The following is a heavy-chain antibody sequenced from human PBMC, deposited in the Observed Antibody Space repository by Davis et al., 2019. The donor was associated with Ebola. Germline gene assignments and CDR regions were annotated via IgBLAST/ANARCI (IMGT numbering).Heavy chain of an antibody. Sequence: GESLKISCAASGFTFSSYAMSWVRQAPGKGLEWVSAISGSGGSTYYADSVKGRFTISRDNSKNTLYLQMNSLRAEDTAVYYCAKKGPTVPAANYWGQGTLVTVSS. V-gene: IGHV3-23*01. CDR1: GFTFSSYA. D-gene: IGHD2-2*01. J-gene: IGHJ4*02. CDR3: AKKGPTVPAANY. CDR2: ISGSGGST.